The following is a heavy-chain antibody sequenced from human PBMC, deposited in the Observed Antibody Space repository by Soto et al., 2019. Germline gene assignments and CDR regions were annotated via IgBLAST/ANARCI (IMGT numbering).Heavy chain of an antibody. J-gene: IGHJ4*02. CDR2: INHSGST. D-gene: IGHD3-3*01. V-gene: IGHV4-34*01. Sequence: SETLSLTCAVYGGSFSGYYWSWIRQPPGKGLEWIGEINHSGSTNYNPSLKSRVTISVDTSKNQFSLKLSSVTAADTAVYYRARGTLYSTVSHFDYWGQGTLVTVSS. CDR1: GGSFSGYY. CDR3: ARGTLYSTVSHFDY.